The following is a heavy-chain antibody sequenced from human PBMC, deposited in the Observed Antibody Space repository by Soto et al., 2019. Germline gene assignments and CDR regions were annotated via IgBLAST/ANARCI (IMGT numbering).Heavy chain of an antibody. CDR1: GGSISSGGYY. V-gene: IGHV4-31*03. CDR2: IYYSGRT. Sequence: QVQLQESGPGLVKPSQTLSLTCTVSGGSISSGGYYWSWIRQHPGKGLEWIGYIYYSGRTYYNPSLKSRVTISVDTSKNQFSLKLSSVTAADTAVYYCARRIVVVPATHGYWFDPWGQGTLVTVSS. CDR3: ARRIVVVPATHGYWFDP. J-gene: IGHJ5*02. D-gene: IGHD2-2*01.